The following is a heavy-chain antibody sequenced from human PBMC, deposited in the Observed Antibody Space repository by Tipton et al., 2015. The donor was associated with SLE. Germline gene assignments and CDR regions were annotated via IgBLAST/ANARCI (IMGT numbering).Heavy chain of an antibody. Sequence: TLSLTCSVSGGAVIHNYWSWIRQPPGKGLEWIGYIHSSGTTKYNSSLRSRVTISVDTSKNQFSLRLTSVTAADAAVYYCAGRYSGNYRQYAFDLWGQGTVVTVSS. CDR2: IHSSGTT. CDR3: AGRYSGNYRQYAFDL. J-gene: IGHJ3*01. D-gene: IGHD1-26*01. CDR1: GGAVIHNY. V-gene: IGHV4-59*02.